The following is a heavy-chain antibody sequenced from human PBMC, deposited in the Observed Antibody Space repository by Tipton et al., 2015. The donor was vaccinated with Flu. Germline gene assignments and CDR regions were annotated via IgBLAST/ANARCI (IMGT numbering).Heavy chain of an antibody. D-gene: IGHD2-2*02. Sequence: TLSLTCTVSGGSISSHYWNWMRQPPRKGLEWIGYVYYSGSTHYNPSLQSRVTMSIDTSKNQFSLKLSSVTAADTAVYYCARDPGPYCTATTCYIDSWGQGILVTVSS. V-gene: IGHV4-59*11. J-gene: IGHJ4*02. CDR2: VYYSGST. CDR1: GGSISSHY. CDR3: ARDPGPYCTATTCYIDS.